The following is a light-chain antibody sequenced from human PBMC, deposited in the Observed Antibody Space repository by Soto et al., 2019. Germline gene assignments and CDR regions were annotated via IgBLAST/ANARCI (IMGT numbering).Light chain of an antibody. Sequence: EIVLTQSPATLSLSPGERATLSCKASQSVSSFLAWYQQKPGQAPRLLIYDVSSRATGSPTRFSGSGSGTGFTLTISSLEPEDFAVYYCQQRINWPLTFGGGTKVEIK. V-gene: IGKV3-11*01. J-gene: IGKJ4*01. CDR1: QSVSSF. CDR2: DVS. CDR3: QQRINWPLT.